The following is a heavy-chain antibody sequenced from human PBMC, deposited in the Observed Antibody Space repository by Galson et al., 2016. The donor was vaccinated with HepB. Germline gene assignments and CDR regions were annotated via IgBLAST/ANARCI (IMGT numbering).Heavy chain of an antibody. V-gene: IGHV3-23*01. CDR3: AKGRSLSAAVSIWFDP. D-gene: IGHD6-13*01. CDR2: ISGSGGST. J-gene: IGHJ5*02. Sequence: GKGLEWVSSISGSGGSTFYADSVKGRFTISRDNSKNTVYLQMNSLRVEDTAVYYCAKGRSLSAAVSIWFDPWGQGTLVTVSS.